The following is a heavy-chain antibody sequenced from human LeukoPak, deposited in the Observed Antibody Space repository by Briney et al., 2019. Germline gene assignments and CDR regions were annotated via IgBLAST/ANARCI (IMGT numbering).Heavy chain of an antibody. CDR2: IIPIFGTA. Sequence: GASVKVSFKASGGTFSSYALSWVRQAPGQGLEWMGGIIPIFGTANYAQKFQGRVTITADESTSTAYVEPSSLRSEDTAVYYCAAVVPAVMGYFDYWGQGTLVTVSS. CDR3: AAVVPAVMGYFDY. D-gene: IGHD2-2*01. CDR1: GGTFSSYA. J-gene: IGHJ4*02. V-gene: IGHV1-69*13.